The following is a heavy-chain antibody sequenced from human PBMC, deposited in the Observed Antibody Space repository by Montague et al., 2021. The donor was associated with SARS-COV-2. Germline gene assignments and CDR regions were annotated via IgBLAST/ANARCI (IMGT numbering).Heavy chain of an antibody. Sequence: SETLSLTCTVSGGSIDGNHWTWVRQSPGKGLEWIGQIGSTNYNPSLESRISTSVDTSKSQFSLNLASVTAADSAIYYCAMLYGGGGGGGYWGQGTLVTGSS. CDR2: IGST. V-gene: IGHV4-59*01. CDR3: AMLYGGGGGGGY. J-gene: IGHJ4*02. D-gene: IGHD3-16*01. CDR1: GGSIDGNH.